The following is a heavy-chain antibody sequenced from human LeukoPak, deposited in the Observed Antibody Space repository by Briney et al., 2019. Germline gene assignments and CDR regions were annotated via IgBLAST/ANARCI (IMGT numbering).Heavy chain of an antibody. J-gene: IGHJ5*02. Sequence: SETLSLTCTVSGGSISSSSYYWGWIRQPPGKGLEWIGSIYYSGSTYYNPSLKSRVTISVDTSKNQFSLKLSSVTAADTAVYYCARRKGGSYPNWFDPWGQGTLVTVSS. CDR1: GGSISSSSYY. CDR3: ARRKGGSYPNWFDP. CDR2: IYYSGST. V-gene: IGHV4-39*01. D-gene: IGHD1-26*01.